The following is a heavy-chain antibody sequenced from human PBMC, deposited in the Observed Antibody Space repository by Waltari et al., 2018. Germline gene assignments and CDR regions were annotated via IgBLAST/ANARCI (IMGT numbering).Heavy chain of an antibody. J-gene: IGHJ6*03. CDR2: IYYSGGT. V-gene: IGHV4-59*01. CDR3: ARVPVYYSMDV. CDR1: GGSMTNYY. Sequence: QVQLQESAPGLVNPSETLSLTCTVAGGSMTNYYCSWIRQPPGKGLEWIAYIYYSGGTIYNPSLKSRLTISIETSKNQFSLKLSSVTAADTAVYFCARVPVYYSMDVWGKGTTVTVSS.